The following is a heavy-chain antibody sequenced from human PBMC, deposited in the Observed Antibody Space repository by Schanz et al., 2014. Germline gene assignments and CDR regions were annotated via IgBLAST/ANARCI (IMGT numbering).Heavy chain of an antibody. V-gene: IGHV3-11*05. Sequence: QVQVVQSGGGLVKPGGSLRLSCAASGFVFGDYYMTWIRQAPGKGLEWLSYISDSGTYTNYADSVKGRFTISRDNAKSSLYLQMNSLRVEDTAVYYCAASRGWHPSTDYWGQGTLVTVSS. CDR1: GFVFGDYY. D-gene: IGHD6-19*01. CDR3: AASRGWHPSTDY. CDR2: ISDSGTYT. J-gene: IGHJ4*02.